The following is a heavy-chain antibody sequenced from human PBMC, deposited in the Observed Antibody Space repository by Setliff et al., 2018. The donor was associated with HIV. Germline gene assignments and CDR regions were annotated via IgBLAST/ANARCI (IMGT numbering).Heavy chain of an antibody. V-gene: IGHV3-48*04. J-gene: IGHJ5*02. CDR1: GFIFSSYW. CDR3: ARDLGLREVVGATLGWFVP. Sequence: PGGSLRLSCSVSGFIFSSYWMNWVRQTPGKGLEWVSYISSSGSTIYYADSVKGRFTISRDNAKNSLYLQMNSLRAEDTAGDYCARDLGLREVVGATLGWFVPWGQGTLVTVSS. CDR2: ISSSGSTI. D-gene: IGHD1-26*01.